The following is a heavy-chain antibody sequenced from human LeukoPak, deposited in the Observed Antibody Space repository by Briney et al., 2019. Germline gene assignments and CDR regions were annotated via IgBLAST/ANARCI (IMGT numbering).Heavy chain of an antibody. V-gene: IGHV3-23*01. CDR2: ISGSGGST. CDR1: GFTFSSYA. J-gene: IGHJ5*02. Sequence: QSGGSLRLSCAASGFTFSSYAISWVRQAPGKGLEWVSAISGSGGSTYYADSVKGRFTISRDNSKNTLYLQMNSLRAEDTAVYYCAKGLRFLEWLFRFDPWGQGTLVTVSS. D-gene: IGHD3-3*01. CDR3: AKGLRFLEWLFRFDP.